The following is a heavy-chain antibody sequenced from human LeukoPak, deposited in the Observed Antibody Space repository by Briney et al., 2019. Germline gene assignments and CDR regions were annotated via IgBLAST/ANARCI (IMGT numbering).Heavy chain of an antibody. CDR2: MSGSGTST. J-gene: IGHJ4*02. Sequence: GGSLRLSCSASGFTFSKYAMSWARQAPGKGLEWVSSMSGSGTSTYYADSVKGRFAISRDNSKNTLYLHMNSLRAEDTAVYYCAKGSGDYYDSGGSFDYWGQGTLVTVSS. D-gene: IGHD3-22*01. CDR3: AKGSGDYYDSGGSFDY. V-gene: IGHV3-23*01. CDR1: GFTFSKYA.